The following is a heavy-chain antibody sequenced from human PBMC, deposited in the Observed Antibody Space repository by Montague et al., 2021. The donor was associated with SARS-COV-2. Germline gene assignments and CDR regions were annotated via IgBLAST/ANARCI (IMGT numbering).Heavy chain of an antibody. D-gene: IGHD3-16*01. CDR2: IKQDGSEK. CDR3: ARDIRDYVLREFDF. Sequence: SLRLSCAASGFTFSSHWMSWVRQAPGKGLEWVANIKQDGSEKYYLDSVKGRFTVSRDNAKNSLYLRMSSLRAEDTAVYYCARDIRDYVLREFDFWGQGTLVYVSS. CDR1: GFTFSSHW. J-gene: IGHJ4*02. V-gene: IGHV3-7*01.